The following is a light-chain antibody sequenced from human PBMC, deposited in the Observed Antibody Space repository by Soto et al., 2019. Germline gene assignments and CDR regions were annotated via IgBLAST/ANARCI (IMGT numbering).Light chain of an antibody. CDR2: GAS. Sequence: EIVLTQSPGTLSLSPGERAALSCRASQSVSSSNLACYQQKPGQAPRLLIYGASSRATGIPDRFSGSGSGTDFTLTISRLEPEDFAMYYCQHYGSSPLFTFGPGTKVDIK. CDR1: QSVSSSN. V-gene: IGKV3-20*01. CDR3: QHYGSSPLFT. J-gene: IGKJ3*01.